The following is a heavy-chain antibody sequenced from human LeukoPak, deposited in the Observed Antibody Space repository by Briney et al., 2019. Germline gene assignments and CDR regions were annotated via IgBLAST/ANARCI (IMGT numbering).Heavy chain of an antibody. V-gene: IGHV1-69*04. CDR3: ARDLWQQLPDY. CDR2: IIPILGIA. J-gene: IGHJ4*02. Sequence: ASVKVSCKASGGTFSSYTISWVRQAPGQGLEWMGRIIPILGIANYAQKFQGRATITADKSTSTAYMELSSLRSEDTAVYYCARDLWQQLPDYWGQGTLVTVSS. CDR1: GGTFSSYT. D-gene: IGHD6-13*01.